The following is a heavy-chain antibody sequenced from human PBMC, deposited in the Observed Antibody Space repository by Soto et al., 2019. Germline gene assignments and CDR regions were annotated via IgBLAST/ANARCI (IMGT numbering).Heavy chain of an antibody. J-gene: IGHJ4*02. V-gene: IGHV3-64*01. Sequence: EVQLVESGGGLVQPGXSLRLSCAASGFTFSSYAMHWVRQAPGKGLEYVSAISSNGGSTYYANSVKGRFTISRDNSKNTLYLQMGSLRAEDMAVYYCARGPGYYFDYWGQGTLVTVSS. CDR3: ARGPGYYFDY. CDR2: ISSNGGST. CDR1: GFTFSSYA.